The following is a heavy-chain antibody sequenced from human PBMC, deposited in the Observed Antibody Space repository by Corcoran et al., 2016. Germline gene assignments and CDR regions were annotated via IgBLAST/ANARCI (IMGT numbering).Heavy chain of an antibody. J-gene: IGHJ5*02. D-gene: IGHD2-15*01. Sequence: QQQQWGAGLFKPSETLSLTCAVYAGSFSGYYWRWFRQPPGKGLEWIGEINHSGSPYYNPSLKSRVTISVDTSKKRFYLKLSSVTAADTDVYYCERGGDIVVVVAATRSVGFDPWGQGTLVTVSS. CDR1: AGSFSGYY. CDR2: INHSGSP. V-gene: IGHV4-34*01. CDR3: ERGGDIVVVVAATRSVGFDP.